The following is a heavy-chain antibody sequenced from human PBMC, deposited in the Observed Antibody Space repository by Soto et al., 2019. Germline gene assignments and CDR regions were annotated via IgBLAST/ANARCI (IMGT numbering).Heavy chain of an antibody. Sequence: PSETLSLTCTVSGGSISSGGYYWSWIRQHPGKGLEWIGYIYYSGSTYYNPSLKSRVTISVDTSKNRFSLKLSSVTAADTAVYYCARDSLTTGGWFDPWGQGTLVTVS. V-gene: IGHV4-31*03. J-gene: IGHJ5*02. D-gene: IGHD4-17*01. CDR3: ARDSLTTGGWFDP. CDR1: GGSISSGGYY. CDR2: IYYSGST.